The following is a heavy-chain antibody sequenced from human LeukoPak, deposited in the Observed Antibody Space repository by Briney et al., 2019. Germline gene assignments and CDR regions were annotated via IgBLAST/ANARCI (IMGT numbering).Heavy chain of an antibody. CDR1: GYIFSTYW. J-gene: IGHJ4*02. V-gene: IGHV3-7*01. Sequence: GGSLRLSCVGSGYIFSTYWMNWVRQAPGKGLEWVANIKQDGREEYHVDSVKGRFTISRDNAKNSLYLQMDSLRVEDTAVYYCARGRECSGTGCYLPGIYWGQGILVTVSS. CDR3: ARGRECSGTGCYLPGIY. CDR2: IKQDGREE. D-gene: IGHD2-2*01.